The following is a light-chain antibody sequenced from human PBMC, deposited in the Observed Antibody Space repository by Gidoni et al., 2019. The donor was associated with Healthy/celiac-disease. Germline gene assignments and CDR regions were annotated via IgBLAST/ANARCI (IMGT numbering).Light chain of an antibody. CDR1: SSNIGSNT. Sequence: QSGLTQPPSASGTPGQRVTISCSGSSSNIGSNTVNWYQQLPGTAPKLLIYSNNQRPSGVPDRFSGSTSGTSASLAISGLQSEDEADYYCAAWDDSLTGVVFGGGTKLTVL. V-gene: IGLV1-44*01. CDR3: AAWDDSLTGVV. J-gene: IGLJ2*01. CDR2: SNN.